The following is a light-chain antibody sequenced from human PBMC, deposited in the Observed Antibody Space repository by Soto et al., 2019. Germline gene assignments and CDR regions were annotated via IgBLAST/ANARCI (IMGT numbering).Light chain of an antibody. J-gene: IGKJ1*01. Sequence: DIQMTQSPATLSASVGDRVTITCRASQSISSWLAWYQQKPGKAPKLLIYKASSLESGVPARFSGSGSGTEFTLTISSLQPDDFATYYCQQYSSYLWTFGRGTKV. CDR2: KAS. CDR1: QSISSW. V-gene: IGKV1-5*03. CDR3: QQYSSYLWT.